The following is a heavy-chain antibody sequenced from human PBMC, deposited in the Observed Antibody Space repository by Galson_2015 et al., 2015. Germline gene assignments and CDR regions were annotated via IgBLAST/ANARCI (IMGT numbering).Heavy chain of an antibody. J-gene: IGHJ4*02. V-gene: IGHV2-5*01. CDR3: AMFRGQSVVVAAAPPPHFDY. D-gene: IGHD2-15*01. CDR2: IYWNDDK. CDR1: GFSLSTSGVG. Sequence: PALVKPTQTLTLTCTFSGFSLSTSGVGVAWIRQPPGKALEWLSLIYWNDDKRYSPSLRSRLTITKDTSKNQVVLTMTNMDPVDTATYYCAMFRGQSVVVAAAPPPHFDYWGQGTLVTVSS.